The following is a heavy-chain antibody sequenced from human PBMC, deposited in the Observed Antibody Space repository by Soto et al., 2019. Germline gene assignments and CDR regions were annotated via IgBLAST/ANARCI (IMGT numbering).Heavy chain of an antibody. Sequence: PVKGSCKADGGTFYSYAITWVRQANGQGLEWMGGIIPILGTANYAQKFQGRVTITADESTSTAYMELSSLRSEDTAVYYCARDFDRSGSSLYYYCGRDVWGQGTTVTVS. D-gene: IGHD3-22*01. CDR1: GGTFYSYA. CDR3: ARDFDRSGSSLYYYCGRDV. V-gene: IGHV1-69*01. J-gene: IGHJ6*02. CDR2: IIPILGTA.